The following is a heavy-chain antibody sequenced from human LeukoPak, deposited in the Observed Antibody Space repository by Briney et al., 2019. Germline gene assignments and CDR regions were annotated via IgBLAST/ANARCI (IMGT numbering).Heavy chain of an antibody. D-gene: IGHD6-13*01. J-gene: IGHJ6*02. CDR1: GGTFSSYA. CDR3: AREYSSSWTYYYYYGMDV. Sequence: ASVKVSCKASGGTFSSYAINWVRQATGQGLEWMGWMNPNSGNTGYAQKLQGRVTMTTDTSTSTAYMELRSLRSDDTAVYYCAREYSSSWTYYYYYGMDVWGQGTTVTVSS. V-gene: IGHV1-8*02. CDR2: MNPNSGNT.